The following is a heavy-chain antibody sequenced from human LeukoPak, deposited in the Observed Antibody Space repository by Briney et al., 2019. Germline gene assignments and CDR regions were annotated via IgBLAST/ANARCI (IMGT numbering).Heavy chain of an antibody. Sequence: GGSLRLSCAASGFTFSSYAMSWVRQAPGKGLEWVSAISGSGGSTYYADSVKGRFTISRDNSKNTLYLQMNSLRAEDTAVYYCGGSLEWLFHWAFDIWGQGTMVTVSS. D-gene: IGHD3-3*01. CDR2: ISGSGGST. V-gene: IGHV3-23*01. CDR1: GFTFSSYA. CDR3: GGSLEWLFHWAFDI. J-gene: IGHJ3*02.